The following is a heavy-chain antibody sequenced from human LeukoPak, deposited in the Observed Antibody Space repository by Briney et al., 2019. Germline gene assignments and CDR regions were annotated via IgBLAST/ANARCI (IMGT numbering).Heavy chain of an antibody. Sequence: PGGSLRLSCAASGFTFSRYWMSWVRQAPGKGLDWVANIKHDGREKYYVDSVKGRFTISRDNAKNSLYLQMNSLRAEDTAVYYCARDDNWGSDYWGQGTLVTVPS. J-gene: IGHJ4*02. CDR1: GFTFSRYW. CDR2: IKHDGREK. V-gene: IGHV3-7*04. D-gene: IGHD7-27*01. CDR3: ARDDNWGSDY.